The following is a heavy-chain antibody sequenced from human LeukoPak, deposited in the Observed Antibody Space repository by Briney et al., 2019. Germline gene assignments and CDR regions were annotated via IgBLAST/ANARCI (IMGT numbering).Heavy chain of an antibody. CDR1: GGSISSSSYY. CDR2: IYYSGST. J-gene: IGHJ6*03. V-gene: IGHV4-39*07. CDR3: ARLSVIVGAALEYYYYYMDV. Sequence: ASETLSLTCTVSGGSISSSSYYWGWIRQPPGKGLEWIGSIYYSGSTYYNPSLKSRVTISVDTSKNQFSLKLSSVTAADTAVYYCARLSVIVGAALEYYYYYMDVWGQGTTVTVSS. D-gene: IGHD1-26*01.